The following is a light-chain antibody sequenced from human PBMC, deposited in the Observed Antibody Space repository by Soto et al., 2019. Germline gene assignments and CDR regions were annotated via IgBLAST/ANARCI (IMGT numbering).Light chain of an antibody. V-gene: IGKV1-5*01. CDR1: QTISSW. CDR3: QQYNSYPWT. CDR2: DAS. Sequence: DIQMTQSPSTLSGSVGDRVTITCRASQTISSWLAWYQQKPGKAPKLLIYDASSLESGVPSRFSGSGSGTEFTLTISSLQPDDFATYYCQQYNSYPWTFGQGTKGDIK. J-gene: IGKJ1*01.